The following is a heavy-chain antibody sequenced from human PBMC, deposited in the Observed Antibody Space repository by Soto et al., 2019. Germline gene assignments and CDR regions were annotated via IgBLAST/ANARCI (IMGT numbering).Heavy chain of an antibody. CDR2: IYHSGST. V-gene: IGHV4-30-2*01. D-gene: IGHD4-4*01. CDR3: ARATVTRVDY. Sequence: QLQLQESGSGLVKPSQTLSLTCAVSGGSISSGGYSWSWIRQPPGKGLEWIGYIYHSGSTYYNPSLKSPVTIPVERSKNQFSLNLSSVTAADTAVYYCARATVTRVDYWGQGTLVTVSS. CDR1: GGSISSGGYS. J-gene: IGHJ4*02.